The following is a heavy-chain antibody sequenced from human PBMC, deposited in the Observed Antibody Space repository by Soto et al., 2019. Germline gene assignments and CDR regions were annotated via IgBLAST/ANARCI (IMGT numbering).Heavy chain of an antibody. V-gene: IGHV3-53*01. CDR3: ARDHYGSGSSSEARYYYYYGMDV. CDR2: IYSGGST. CDR1: GFTVSSNY. J-gene: IGHJ6*02. D-gene: IGHD3-10*01. Sequence: GGSLRLSCAASGFTVSSNYMSWVRQAPGKGLEWVSVIYSGGSTYYADSVKGRLTISRDNSKNTLYLQMNSLRAEDTAVYYCARDHYGSGSSSEARYYYYYGMDVWGQGTTVTVSS.